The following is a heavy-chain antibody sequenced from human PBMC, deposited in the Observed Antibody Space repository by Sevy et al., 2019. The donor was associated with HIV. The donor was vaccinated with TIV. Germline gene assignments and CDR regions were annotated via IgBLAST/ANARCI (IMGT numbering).Heavy chain of an antibody. Sequence: ASVKVSCKVSGYTLTELSMHWVRQAPGKGLEWMGGFDPEDGETIYAQKFQGRVTMTEDTSTDTAYMELSSPRSEDTAVYYCATESAATLTYSSSVYWGQGTLVTVSS. V-gene: IGHV1-24*01. CDR3: ATESAATLTYSSSVY. CDR1: GYTLTELS. J-gene: IGHJ4*02. D-gene: IGHD6-6*01. CDR2: FDPEDGET.